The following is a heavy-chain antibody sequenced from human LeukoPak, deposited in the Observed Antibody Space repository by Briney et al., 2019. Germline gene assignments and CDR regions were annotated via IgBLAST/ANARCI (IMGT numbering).Heavy chain of an antibody. J-gene: IGHJ4*02. CDR2: IYHSGST. V-gene: IGHV4-30-2*01. D-gene: IGHD3-9*01. CDR1: GGSISSGGYS. CDR3: ARGPVYYDILTGYHGGYFDY. Sequence: SQTLSLTCAVSGGSISSGGYSWSWIRQPPGKGLEWIGYIYHSGSTYYNPSLKSRVTISVDRSKNQFSLKLSSVTAADTAVYYCARGPVYYDILTGYHGGYFDYWDRGTLVTVSS.